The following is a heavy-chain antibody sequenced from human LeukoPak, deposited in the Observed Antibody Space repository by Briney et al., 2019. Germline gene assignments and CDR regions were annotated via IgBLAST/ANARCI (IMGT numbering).Heavy chain of an antibody. CDR2: IYYSGST. V-gene: IGHV4-59*08. J-gene: IGHJ6*03. D-gene: IGHD3-10*01. CDR3: ARRRFGEVISKGYYYYYMDV. Sequence: SETLSLTCTVSGGCISSYYWIWIRQPPGKGREWIGYIYYSGSTNYNPSLKSRVTISVGTSKIQFSLKLSSVTAADTAVYYGARRRFGEVISKGYYYYYMDVWGKGTTVTVSS. CDR1: GGCISSYY.